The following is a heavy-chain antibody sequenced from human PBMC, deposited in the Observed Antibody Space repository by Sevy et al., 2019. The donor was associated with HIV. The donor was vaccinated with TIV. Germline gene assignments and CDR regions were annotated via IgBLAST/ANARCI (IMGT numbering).Heavy chain of an antibody. D-gene: IGHD1-26*01. J-gene: IGHJ5*02. Sequence: GGSLRLSCAASGFTFSSYGMHWVRQAPGKGLEWVVVIWYDGSNKYYADSVKGRFTISRDNSKNTLYLQMNSLRAEDTAVYYCAREYHRVGATPYNWFDPWGQGTLVTVSS. V-gene: IGHV3-33*01. CDR1: GFTFSSYG. CDR3: AREYHRVGATPYNWFDP. CDR2: IWYDGSNK.